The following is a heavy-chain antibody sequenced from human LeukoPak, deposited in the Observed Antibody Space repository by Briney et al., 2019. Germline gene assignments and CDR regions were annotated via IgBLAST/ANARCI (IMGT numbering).Heavy chain of an antibody. CDR1: GYTFTGYY. J-gene: IGHJ4*02. CDR3: AXXXVGXYERRGAGGY. CDR2: ISAYNGNT. V-gene: IGHV1-18*04. D-gene: IGHD5-12*01. Sequence: ASVKVSCKASGYTFTGYYMHWVRQAPGQGLEWMGLISAYNGNTNYAQKLQGRVTMTTDTSTSTAYMELRSRRADDTAVYYCAXXXVGXYERRGAGGYWGQGTLVTVSS.